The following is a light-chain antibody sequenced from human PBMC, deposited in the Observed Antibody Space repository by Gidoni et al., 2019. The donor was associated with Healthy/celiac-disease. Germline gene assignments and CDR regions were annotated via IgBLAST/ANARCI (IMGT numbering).Light chain of an antibody. CDR2: GAS. Sequence: LSPGERATLSCRASQSVSSNLAWYQQKPGQAPRLLIYGASTRATGIPARFSGSGSGTEFTLTISSLQSEDFAVYYCQQYNNRPYTFGQGTKLEIK. CDR3: QQYNNRPYT. J-gene: IGKJ2*01. V-gene: IGKV3-15*01. CDR1: QSVSSN.